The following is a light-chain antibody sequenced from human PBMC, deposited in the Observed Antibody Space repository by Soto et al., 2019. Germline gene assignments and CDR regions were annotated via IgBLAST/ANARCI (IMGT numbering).Light chain of an antibody. CDR1: RSLSSTS. Sequence: EIVLTQSPGTLSLSPGERAALSCRASRSLSSTSLAWYQQRPGQAPRLLIYDVSSRATGIPDRFSGSGSGTDFTLTINRLEPDDLAVYYGQQYGGPPRTFGKGPKVEIK. V-gene: IGKV3-20*01. J-gene: IGKJ1*01. CDR3: QQYGGPPRT. CDR2: DVS.